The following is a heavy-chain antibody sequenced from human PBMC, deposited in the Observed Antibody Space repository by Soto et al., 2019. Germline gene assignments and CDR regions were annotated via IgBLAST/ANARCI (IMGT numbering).Heavy chain of an antibody. J-gene: IGHJ6*02. Sequence: TLPITEAGPGGSISRSGWSWSWLRKPPGKGLEWIGYIYHSGSTNYNPSLKSRVTISIDTPKNRFSLKLNSVIAADTAMYYCARGGVVAAIGPGDHYYGMDVWGQGTTVTVSS. CDR3: ARGGVVAAIGPGDHYYGMDV. D-gene: IGHD5-12*01. CDR1: GGSISRSGWS. V-gene: IGHV4-30-2*01. CDR2: IYHSGST.